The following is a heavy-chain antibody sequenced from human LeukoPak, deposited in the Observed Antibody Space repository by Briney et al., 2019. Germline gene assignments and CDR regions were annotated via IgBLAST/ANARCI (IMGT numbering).Heavy chain of an antibody. Sequence: SETLSLTCTVSGGSISSYYWSWIRQPPGKGLEWIGYIYYSGSTSYNPSLKSRVTISVDTSKNQFSLKLSSVTAADTAVYYCARRWYYYGSGSTRGGYYFDYWGQGTLVTVSS. CDR2: IYYSGST. CDR3: ARRWYYYGSGSTRGGYYFDY. V-gene: IGHV4-59*01. CDR1: GGSISSYY. D-gene: IGHD3-10*01. J-gene: IGHJ4*02.